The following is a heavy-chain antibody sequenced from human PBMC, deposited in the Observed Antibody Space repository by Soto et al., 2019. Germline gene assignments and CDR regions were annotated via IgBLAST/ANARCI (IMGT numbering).Heavy chain of an antibody. CDR1: GFTFDDYA. CDR3: AKGQLYYDSSGYPDY. J-gene: IGHJ4*02. CDR2: ISWNSGSI. D-gene: IGHD3-22*01. Sequence: PGGSLRLSCAASGFTFDDYAMHWVRQAPGKGLEWVSGISWNSGSIGYADSVKGRFTISRDNAKNSLYLQMNSLRAEDTALYYCAKGQLYYDSSGYPDYWGQGTLVTVSS. V-gene: IGHV3-9*01.